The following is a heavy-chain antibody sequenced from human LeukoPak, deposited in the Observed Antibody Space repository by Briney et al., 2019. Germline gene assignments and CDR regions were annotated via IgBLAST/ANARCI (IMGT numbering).Heavy chain of an antibody. CDR1: GITLSNYG. Sequence: GGSLTLSCAVSGITLSNYGMSWVRQAPGKGLEWVAGLSGSGGGTNYADPVQGRFTISRDNPKNTLYLRMNSLRAEDTAVYFCAKRGVVVRVFLVGFHKEAYCFDSWGQGALVTVSS. D-gene: IGHD3-10*01. CDR2: LSGSGGGT. V-gene: IGHV3-23*01. CDR3: AKRGVVVRVFLVGFHKEAYCFDS. J-gene: IGHJ4*02.